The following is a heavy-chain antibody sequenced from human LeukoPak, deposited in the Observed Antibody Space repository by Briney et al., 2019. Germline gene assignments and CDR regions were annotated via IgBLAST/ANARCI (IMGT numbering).Heavy chain of an antibody. Sequence: GGSLRLSCAASGFTFSRYSMNWVRQAPGKGLEWVSSISISSSYIYYADSVKGRFTMSRDNAKNSLYLQVNSLRAEDTAVYYCARDWGQRGVGATLANWGQGTLVIVSS. CDR3: ARDWGQRGVGATLAN. CDR2: ISISSSYI. J-gene: IGHJ4*02. CDR1: GFTFSRYS. D-gene: IGHD1-26*01. V-gene: IGHV3-21*04.